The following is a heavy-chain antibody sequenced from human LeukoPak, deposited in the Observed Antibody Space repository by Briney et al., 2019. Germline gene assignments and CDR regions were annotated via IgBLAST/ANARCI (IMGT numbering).Heavy chain of an antibody. Sequence: ASVKVSCKASGYTFTSYGISWVRQAPGQGLEWMGWISAYNGNTNYAQKPQGRVTMTTDTSTSTAYMELRSLRSDDTAVYYCARADSSGTPNLSWGQGTLVTVSS. CDR2: ISAYNGNT. CDR1: GYTFTSYG. CDR3: ARADSSGTPNLS. J-gene: IGHJ4*02. V-gene: IGHV1-18*01. D-gene: IGHD3-22*01.